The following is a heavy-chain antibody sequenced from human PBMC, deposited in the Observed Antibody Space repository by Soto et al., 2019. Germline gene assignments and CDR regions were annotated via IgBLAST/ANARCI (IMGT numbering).Heavy chain of an antibody. CDR2: ISYDGSNK. V-gene: IGHV3-30*03. CDR3: ALLPLGGYSYGPALYYFDY. Sequence: QVQLVESGGGVVQPGRSLRLSCAASGFTFSSYGMHWVRQAPGKGLEWVAVISYDGSNKYYADYVKGRFTISRDNSKNTLYLQMNSLRAEDTAVYYCALLPLGGYSYGPALYYFDYWGQGTLVTVSS. CDR1: GFTFSSYG. J-gene: IGHJ4*02. D-gene: IGHD5-18*01.